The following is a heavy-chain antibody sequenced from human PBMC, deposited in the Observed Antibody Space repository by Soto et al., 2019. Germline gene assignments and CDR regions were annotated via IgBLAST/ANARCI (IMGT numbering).Heavy chain of an antibody. J-gene: IGHJ4*02. CDR1: GFTFSSYA. Sequence: AGGSLRLSCAASGFTFSSYAMSWVRQAPGKGLEWVSAISGSGGSTYYACSVKGRFTISRDNSKNTLYLQMNSLRAEDTAVYYCAKVVGRERRCLGYWGQGTLVTVSS. D-gene: IGHD1-1*01. V-gene: IGHV3-23*01. CDR2: ISGSGGST. CDR3: AKVVGRERRCLGY.